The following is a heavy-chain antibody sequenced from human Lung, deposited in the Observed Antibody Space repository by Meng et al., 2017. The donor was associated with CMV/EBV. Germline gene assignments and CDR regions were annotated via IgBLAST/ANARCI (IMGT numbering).Heavy chain of an antibody. CDR3: ARARRVAGDYFDY. D-gene: IGHD3-3*01. V-gene: IGHV3-11*01. Sequence: GESLKISCAASGFTFSDYYMSWIRQAPGKGLEWVSYISSSGSTIYYADSVKGRFTISRDNAKNSLYLQMNSLRAEDTAVYYCARARRVAGDYFDYWGQGTXVTVSS. CDR1: GFTFSDYY. J-gene: IGHJ4*02. CDR2: ISSSGSTI.